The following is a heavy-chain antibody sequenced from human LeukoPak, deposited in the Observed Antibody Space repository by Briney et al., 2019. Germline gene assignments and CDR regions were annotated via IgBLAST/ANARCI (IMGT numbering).Heavy chain of an antibody. Sequence: GGSLRLSCEASGFTFSSYGMHWVRQAPGKGLEWVSYIRSSGSVVSYADSVKGRFTISRDNAKNSLYLHMNSLRAEDTALYYCARRFDIWGQGTMVTVSS. CDR1: GFTFSSYG. J-gene: IGHJ3*02. V-gene: IGHV3-48*04. CDR2: IRSSGSVV. CDR3: ARRFDI.